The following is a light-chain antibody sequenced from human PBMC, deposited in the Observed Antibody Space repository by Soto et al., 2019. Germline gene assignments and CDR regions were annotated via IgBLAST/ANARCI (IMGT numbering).Light chain of an antibody. CDR1: QSISSW. J-gene: IGKJ4*01. CDR3: QQYNTYSSLT. CDR2: DAS. V-gene: IGKV1-5*01. Sequence: DIQMTQSPSTLSASVGDRVTITCRASQSISSWLAWYQQKLGRAPRLLIYDASSLESGVPSRFSGNGYGTEFTLTISSLQPDDFATYYCQQYNTYSSLTFGGGTKVEIK.